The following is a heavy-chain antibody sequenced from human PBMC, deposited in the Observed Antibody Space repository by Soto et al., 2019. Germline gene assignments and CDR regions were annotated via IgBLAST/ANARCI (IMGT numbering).Heavy chain of an antibody. CDR3: AHRPLAYGSSWYYFDY. CDR2: IYWDDDK. D-gene: IGHD6-13*01. V-gene: IGHV2-5*02. CDR1: VFSLSTTGVG. J-gene: IGHJ4*02. Sequence: QLTLKESGPTLVKRTQTLTLTCTFSVFSLSTTGVGVGWIRQPPGKALAWLALIYWDDDKRYSPSLKSRLTSTKDTSKKQVVLTMTNMDPVDTATYYCAHRPLAYGSSWYYFDYWGQGTLVTVSS.